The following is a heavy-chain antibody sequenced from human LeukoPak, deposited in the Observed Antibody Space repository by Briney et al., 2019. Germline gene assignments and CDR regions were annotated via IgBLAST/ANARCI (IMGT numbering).Heavy chain of an antibody. J-gene: IGHJ5*02. D-gene: IGHD5-24*01. V-gene: IGHV1-69*05. CDR2: IIPIFGTA. CDR1: GGTFSSYA. Sequence: ASVKVSCKASGGTFSSYAISWVRQAPGQGLEWVGGIIPIFGTANYAQKFQGRVTITTDESTSTAYMELSSLRSEDTAVYYCARDRRERWLYWFDPWGQGTLVTVSS. CDR3: ARDRRERWLYWFDP.